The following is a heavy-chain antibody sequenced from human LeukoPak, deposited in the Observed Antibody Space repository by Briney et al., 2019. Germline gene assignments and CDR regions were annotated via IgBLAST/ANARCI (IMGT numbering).Heavy chain of an antibody. CDR1: GGSFSGYY. Sequence: ETLSLTCAVYGGSFSGYYWSWIRQPPGKGLEWVSVIYSGGSTKYADSVKARFTISRDNSKNTVYLQMNSLRAEDTAVYYCARATLDNWGQGTLVTVSS. V-gene: IGHV3-53*01. CDR3: ARATLDN. J-gene: IGHJ4*02. CDR2: IYSGGST.